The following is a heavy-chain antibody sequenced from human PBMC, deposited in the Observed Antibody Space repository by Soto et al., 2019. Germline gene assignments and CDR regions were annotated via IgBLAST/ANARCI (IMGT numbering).Heavy chain of an antibody. D-gene: IGHD1-26*01. CDR1: GFTFNNYW. V-gene: IGHV3-7*01. Sequence: EVQLVESGGGLVQPGGSLRLSCAASGFTFNNYWMSWVRQAPGKGLEWVANIKEDGSEKYYVGSVKGRFTITRDNAKNSVFLRTISLRAEDAAVYDCARDRVRATTSWFDSWGQGALVTVSS. CDR2: IKEDGSEK. CDR3: ARDRVRATTSWFDS. J-gene: IGHJ5*01.